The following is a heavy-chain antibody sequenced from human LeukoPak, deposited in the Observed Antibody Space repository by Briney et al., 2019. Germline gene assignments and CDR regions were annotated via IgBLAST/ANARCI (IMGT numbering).Heavy chain of an antibody. CDR2: INHSGST. CDR1: GGSFSGYY. D-gene: IGHD3-22*01. CDR3: GSRAYYDSSGYQVH. J-gene: IGHJ4*02. V-gene: IGHV4-34*01. Sequence: SETLSLTCAVYGGSFSGYYWSWIRQPPGKGLEWIGEINHSGSTNHNPSLKSRVTISEDTPKNQFSLKLSSVTAVDTAVYYCGSRAYYDSSGYQVHWGQGTLVTVSS.